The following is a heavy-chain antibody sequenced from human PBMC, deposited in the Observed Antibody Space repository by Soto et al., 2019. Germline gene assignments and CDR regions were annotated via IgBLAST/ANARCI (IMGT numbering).Heavy chain of an antibody. CDR2: ISAYNGNT. CDR3: VVAAQPYNFDH. V-gene: IGHV1-18*01. Sequence: QVQLVQSGAEVKKPGASVKVSCKASGYTFTSYGISWVRQAPGQGLEWMGWISAYNGNTNYAQKLQGRVTMTTDTSPSTAYMERRSLRSDDTAVYYCVVAAQPYNFDHWGQGTLVTVSS. J-gene: IGHJ4*02. CDR1: GYTFTSYG. D-gene: IGHD2-15*01.